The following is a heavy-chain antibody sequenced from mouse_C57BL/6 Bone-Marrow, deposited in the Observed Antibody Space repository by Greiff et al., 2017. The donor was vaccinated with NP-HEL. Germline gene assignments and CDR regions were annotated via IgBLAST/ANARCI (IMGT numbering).Heavy chain of an antibody. CDR1: GYTFTSYW. CDR2: IYPGSGST. J-gene: IGHJ2*01. Sequence: QVQLQQSGAELVKPGASVKMSCKASGYTFTSYWITWVQQRPGQGLEWIGDIYPGSGSTNSNEKFKSEATLTVETSSRTAYMQLRSLTSEDSAVYDCARDGYYFDYWGQGTTLTVSA. V-gene: IGHV1-55*01. CDR3: ARDGYYFDY.